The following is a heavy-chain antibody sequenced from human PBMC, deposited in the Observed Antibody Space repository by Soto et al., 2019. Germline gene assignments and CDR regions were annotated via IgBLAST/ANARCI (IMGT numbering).Heavy chain of an antibody. V-gene: IGHV4-31*03. Sequence: TSETLSLTCTVSGGSISSGGYYWSWIRQHPGKGLEWIGYIYYSGSTYYNPSLKSRVTISVDTSKNQFSLKLSSVTAADTAVYYCARGQLRYFDWLYPVDAFDIWGQGTMVTVSS. D-gene: IGHD3-9*01. J-gene: IGHJ3*02. CDR3: ARGQLRYFDWLYPVDAFDI. CDR1: GGSISSGGYY. CDR2: IYYSGST.